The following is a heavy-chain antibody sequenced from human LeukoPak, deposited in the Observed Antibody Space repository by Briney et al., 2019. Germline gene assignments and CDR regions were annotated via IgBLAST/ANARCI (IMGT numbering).Heavy chain of an antibody. CDR1: GGSISSGGYY. D-gene: IGHD2-15*01. Sequence: PSQTLSLTCTVSGGSISSGGYYWSWVRQPPGKGLEWLGYIYFTGTSNKANPSLKSRLTISLDTSKSQLSLRLTSVTAADTAMYYCARRRQVAFYSPYAFDLWGQGTMVTVS. CDR3: ARRRQVAFYSPYAFDL. V-gene: IGHV4-61*08. J-gene: IGHJ3*01. CDR2: IYFTGTS.